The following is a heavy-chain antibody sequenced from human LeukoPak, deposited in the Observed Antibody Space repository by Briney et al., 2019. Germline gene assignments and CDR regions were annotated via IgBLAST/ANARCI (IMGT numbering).Heavy chain of an antibody. V-gene: IGHV3-9*01. J-gene: IGHJ4*02. CDR3: AKVRDYGGIPFYFES. CDR2: ISWSSGNI. D-gene: IGHD4-23*01. Sequence: GGSLRLSCAASGFTFDNYAMHWVRQAPGKGLEWVPGISWSSGNIGYADSVKGRFTISRDNAKNSLYLQMNSLRADDTALYYCAKVRDYGGIPFYFESWGQGTLVTVSS. CDR1: GFTFDNYA.